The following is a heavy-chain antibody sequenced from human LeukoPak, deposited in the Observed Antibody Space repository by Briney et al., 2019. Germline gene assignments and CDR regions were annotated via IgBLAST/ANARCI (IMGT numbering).Heavy chain of an antibody. V-gene: IGHV3-21*01. CDR3: ARRSGSYSNFDY. J-gene: IGHJ4*02. CDR1: GFTFSSYS. D-gene: IGHD3-10*01. CDR2: ISSSSSYI. Sequence: PGGSLRLSCAASGFTFSSYSMNWVRQAPGKGLEWVSSISSSSSYIYYADSVKGRFTISRDNAKNSLYLQMNSLRAEDTAVYYCARRSGSYSNFDYWGQGTLVTVSS.